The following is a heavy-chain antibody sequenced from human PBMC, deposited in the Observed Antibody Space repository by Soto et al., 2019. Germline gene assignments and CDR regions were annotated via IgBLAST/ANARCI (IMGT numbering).Heavy chain of an antibody. Sequence: GGSLRLSCAASGFTFSSYAMHWVRQAPGKGLEWVAVISYDGSNKYYADSVKGRFTISRDNSKNTLYLQMNSLRAEDTAVYYCARSRGAHYSYGMDVWGQGTTVTVSS. V-gene: IGHV3-30-3*01. CDR1: GFTFSSYA. J-gene: IGHJ6*02. D-gene: IGHD3-10*01. CDR3: ARSRGAHYSYGMDV. CDR2: ISYDGSNK.